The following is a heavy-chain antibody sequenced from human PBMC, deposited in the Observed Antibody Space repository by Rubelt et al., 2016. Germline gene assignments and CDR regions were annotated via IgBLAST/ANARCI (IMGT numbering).Heavy chain of an antibody. CDR2: IYSSGST. J-gene: IGHJ3*01. D-gene: IGHD6-6*01. CDR3: TRESSSSSFSFDV. CDR1: GDSISSYY. Sequence: QVQLQESGPGLVKPSETLSLTCTVSGDSISSYYWSWIRQPPGKGLEWIGYIYSSGSTNYNPSLKTRVTISGDTSGNQFSLKGTSVTAADTAVYYCTRESSSSSFSFDVWGQGTVVSVSS. V-gene: IGHV4-59*01.